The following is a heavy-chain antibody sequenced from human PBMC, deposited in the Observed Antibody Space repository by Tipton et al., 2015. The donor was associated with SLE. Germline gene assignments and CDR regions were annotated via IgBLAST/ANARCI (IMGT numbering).Heavy chain of an antibody. CDR1: EFILRIYW. Sequence: SLRLSCPVSEFILRIYWMNWVRQDPGKGLEWLAFIRYDGSNKYYADSVKGRFTISRDNSKNTLYLQMNSLRAEDTAVYYCAKVCQWSLSGSYCIDYWDQDTIVTVSS. J-gene: IGHJ4*02. CDR2: IRYDGSNK. D-gene: IGHD1-26*01. V-gene: IGHV3-30*02. CDR3: AKVCQWSLSGSYCIDY.